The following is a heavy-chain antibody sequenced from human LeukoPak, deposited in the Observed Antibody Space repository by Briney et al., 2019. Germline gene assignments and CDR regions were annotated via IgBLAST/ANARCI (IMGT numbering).Heavy chain of an antibody. CDR2: IYASGSTNYNP. D-gene: IGHD2-2*01. CDR1: GGSISSGDYY. Sequence: SETLSLTCTVSGGSISSGDYYWSWIRQPPGKGLEWIGFIYASGSTNYNPNYNPSLESRVTISLDTSKNQFSLNLSSVTAADTAVYYCARHPARGVPFDYWGQGTLVTVSS. J-gene: IGHJ4*02. V-gene: IGHV4-61*08. CDR3: ARHPARGVPFDY.